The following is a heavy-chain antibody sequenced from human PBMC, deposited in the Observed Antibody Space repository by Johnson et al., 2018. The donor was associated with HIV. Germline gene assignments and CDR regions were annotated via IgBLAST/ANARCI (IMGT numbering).Heavy chain of an antibody. CDR3: AKEGNYNFWSGYHHDAFDI. J-gene: IGHJ3*02. D-gene: IGHD3-3*01. CDR2: IRYDGSNK. CDR1: GFTFSAYG. Sequence: QVHLVESGGGVVQPGGSLRLSCAASGFTFSAYGMHWVRQAPGKGLEWLAFIRYDGSNKYYADSVKGRFTISRDNSKNTLYLQMNSLRAEDTAVYYCAKEGNYNFWSGYHHDAFDIWGQGTMVTVSS. V-gene: IGHV3-30*02.